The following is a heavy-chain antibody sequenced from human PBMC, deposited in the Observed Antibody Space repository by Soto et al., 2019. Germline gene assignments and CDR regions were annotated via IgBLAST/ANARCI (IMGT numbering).Heavy chain of an antibody. J-gene: IGHJ6*02. V-gene: IGHV3-53*01. CDR1: GFTFSSYE. CDR2: IYSGGST. Sequence: GGSLRLSCEASGFTFSSYEMNWVRQAPGKGLEWVSVIYSGGSTYYADSVKGRFTISRDNSKNTLYLQMNSLRAEDTAVYYCARDLRYCSSTSCYHGMDVWGQGTTVTVSS. D-gene: IGHD2-2*01. CDR3: ARDLRYCSSTSCYHGMDV.